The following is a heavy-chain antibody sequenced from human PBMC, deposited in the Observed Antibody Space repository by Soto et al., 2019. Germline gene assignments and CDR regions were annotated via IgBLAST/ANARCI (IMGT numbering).Heavy chain of an antibody. CDR2: INAGNGNT. V-gene: IGHV1-3*01. D-gene: IGHD3-3*01. CDR3: AGGGYYDFWSGYYRSGWFDP. CDR1: GYTFTSYA. Sequence: QVQLVQSGAEVKKPGASVKVSCKASGYTFTSYAMHWVRQAPGQRLEWMGWINAGNGNTKYSQKFQGRVTITRDTAASTAYMELSSLRSEDTAVYYCAGGGYYDFWSGYYRSGWFDPWGQRTLVTVSS. J-gene: IGHJ5*02.